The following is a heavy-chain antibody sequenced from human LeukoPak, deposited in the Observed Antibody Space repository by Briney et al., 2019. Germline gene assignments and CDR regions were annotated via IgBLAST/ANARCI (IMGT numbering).Heavy chain of an antibody. Sequence: ASVKVSCKASGYTFTGYYMHWVRQAPGQGLEWMGWINPNSGGTNYAQKFQGRVTMTRDTSISTAYMELSRLRSDDTAVYYCARGPGILTGYYMNYWGQGTLVTVSS. CDR3: ARGPGILTGYYMNY. CDR2: INPNSGGT. J-gene: IGHJ4*02. V-gene: IGHV1-2*02. D-gene: IGHD3-9*01. CDR1: GYTFTGYY.